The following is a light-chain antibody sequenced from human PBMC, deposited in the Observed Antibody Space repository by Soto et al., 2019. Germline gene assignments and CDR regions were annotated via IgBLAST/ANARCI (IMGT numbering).Light chain of an antibody. Sequence: QSALTQPASVSGSPGQSITISCTGTSSDVGGYNYVSWYQQHPGKAPKLMIYEVSNRPSGVSNRFSGSKSGNTASLTISGFQAEDEADYYSSSYTSSSTLVFGGGPKLTVL. V-gene: IGLV2-14*01. CDR1: SSDVGGYNY. J-gene: IGLJ2*01. CDR2: EVS. CDR3: SSYTSSSTLV.